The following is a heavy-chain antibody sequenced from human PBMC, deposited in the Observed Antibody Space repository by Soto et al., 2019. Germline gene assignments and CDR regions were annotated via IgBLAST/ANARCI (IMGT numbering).Heavy chain of an antibody. Sequence: QLQLRESGPGLVKPSETLSLTCTVSGGSISSSSYYWGWIRQPPGKGLEWIGSIYYSGSTYYNPYPNSRVPLSTDTSKNQFSLKLSSVTAADTAVYYCANLVDTAVVHWGQGTLVTVSS. CDR3: ANLVDTAVVH. CDR2: IYYSGST. CDR1: GGSISSSSYY. J-gene: IGHJ4*02. V-gene: IGHV4-39*01. D-gene: IGHD5-18*01.